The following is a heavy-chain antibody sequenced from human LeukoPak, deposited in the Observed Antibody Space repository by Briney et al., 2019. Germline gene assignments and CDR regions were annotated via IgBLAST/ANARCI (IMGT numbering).Heavy chain of an antibody. J-gene: IGHJ4*02. CDR2: ISSSSSSYI. Sequence: GSLRLSCAASGFTFSSYSMNWVRQAPGKGLEWVSSISSSSSSYIYHADSVKGRFTISRDNAKNSLYLQMNSLRAEDTAVYYCARNPPGATYFDYWGQGTLVTVSS. V-gene: IGHV3-21*01. D-gene: IGHD1-26*01. CDR3: ARNPPGATYFDY. CDR1: GFTFSSYS.